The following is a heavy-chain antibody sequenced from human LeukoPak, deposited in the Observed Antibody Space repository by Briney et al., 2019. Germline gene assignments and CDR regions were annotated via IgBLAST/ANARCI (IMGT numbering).Heavy chain of an antibody. D-gene: IGHD3/OR15-3a*01. J-gene: IGHJ4*02. CDR1: GGSISNSNW. V-gene: IGHV4-4*02. CDR2: IYHSGST. Sequence: SETLSLTCTVSGGSISNSNWWSWVRQPPGKGLEWIGEIYHSGSTNYNPSLKSRVTISVDKSKNLFSLNLSSVTAADTAVYYCARQTGSGLFILPGGQGTLVTVSS. CDR3: ARQTGSGLFILP.